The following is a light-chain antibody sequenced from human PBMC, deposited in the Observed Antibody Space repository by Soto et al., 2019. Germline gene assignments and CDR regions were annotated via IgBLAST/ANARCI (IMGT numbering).Light chain of an antibody. J-gene: IGLJ2*01. CDR1: SSDVGGYNY. CDR3: SSYAGTKTLV. V-gene: IGLV2-8*01. CDR2: EVS. Sequence: QSVLTQPASVSGSPGQSITISCTGTSSDVGGYNYVSWYQQHPGKAPKLIIYEVSERPSGVPDRFSGSKSGNTASLTVSGLQAGDEADYYCSSYAGTKTLVFGGGTKVTVL.